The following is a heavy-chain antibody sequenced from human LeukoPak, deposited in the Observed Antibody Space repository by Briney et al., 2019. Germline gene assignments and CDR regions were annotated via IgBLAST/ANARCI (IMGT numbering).Heavy chain of an antibody. Sequence: GGSLRLSCAASGFTFSSYAMSWVRQAPGTGLEWVSTITSSGGSTYYADSVKGRFTISRDNSKNTLFLQMNSLRAEDTAVYYCAKEPDYSDYFDYWGQGTLVTVSS. CDR3: AKEPDYSDYFDY. CDR1: GFTFSSYA. J-gene: IGHJ4*02. V-gene: IGHV3-23*01. CDR2: ITSSGGST. D-gene: IGHD4-11*01.